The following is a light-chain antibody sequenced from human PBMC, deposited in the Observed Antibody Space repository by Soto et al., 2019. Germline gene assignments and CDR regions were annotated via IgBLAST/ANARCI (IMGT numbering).Light chain of an antibody. J-gene: IGLJ1*01. CDR3: QSYDSSLREV. Sequence: QSVLTQPPSVSGAPGQRVTISCTGSSSNIGAGYDVHWYQQLPGTAPKLLIYANSNRPSGVPDRFSGSKSGTSASLAITGLQAEDEADYYCQSYDSSLREVFGTGTKLTVL. CDR1: SSNIGAGYD. V-gene: IGLV1-40*01. CDR2: ANS.